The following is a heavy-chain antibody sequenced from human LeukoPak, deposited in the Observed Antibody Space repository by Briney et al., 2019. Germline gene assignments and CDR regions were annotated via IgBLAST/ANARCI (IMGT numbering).Heavy chain of an antibody. CDR3: ARAPYYYGPPHNY. CDR1: GFTFSSYG. J-gene: IGHJ4*02. V-gene: IGHV3-30*02. Sequence: GGSLRLSCAASGFTFSSYGMHWVRQAPGKGLEWVAFIRYDGSNKYYADSVKGRFTISRDNSKNTLYLQMNSLRAEDTAVYYCARAPYYYGPPHNYWGQGTLVTVSS. CDR2: IRYDGSNK. D-gene: IGHD3-10*01.